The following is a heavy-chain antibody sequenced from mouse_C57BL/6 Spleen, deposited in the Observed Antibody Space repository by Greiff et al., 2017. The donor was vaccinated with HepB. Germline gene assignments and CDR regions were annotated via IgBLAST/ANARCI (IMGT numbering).Heavy chain of an antibody. V-gene: IGHV1-55*01. J-gene: IGHJ4*01. D-gene: IGHD2-1*01. CDR2: IYPGSGST. CDR1: GYTFTSYW. Sequence: VQLQHSGAELVKPGASVKMSCKASGYTFTSYWITWVKQRPGQGLEWIGDIYPGSGSTNYNEKFKSKATLTVDTSSSTAYMQLSSLTSEDSAVYYCARRGDYGKGGAMDYWGQGTSVTVSS. CDR3: ARRGDYGKGGAMDY.